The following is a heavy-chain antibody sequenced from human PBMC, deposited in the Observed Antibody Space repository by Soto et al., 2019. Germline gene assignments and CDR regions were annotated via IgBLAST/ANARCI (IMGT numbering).Heavy chain of an antibody. J-gene: IGHJ6*02. CDR2: INPNSGGT. Sequence: ASVKVSCKASGYTFTGYYMHWVRQAPGQGLEWMGWINPNSGGTNYAQKFQGWVTMTRDTSISTAYMELSRLRSDDTAVYYCARGDIVVVPAADPGYYGMDVWGQGTTVTVSS. D-gene: IGHD2-2*01. V-gene: IGHV1-2*04. CDR3: ARGDIVVVPAADPGYYGMDV. CDR1: GYTFTGYY.